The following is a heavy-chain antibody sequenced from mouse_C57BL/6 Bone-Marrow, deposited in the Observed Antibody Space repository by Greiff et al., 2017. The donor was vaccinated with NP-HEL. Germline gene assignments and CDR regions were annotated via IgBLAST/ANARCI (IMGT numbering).Heavy chain of an antibody. D-gene: IGHD2-1*01. Sequence: VQLQESGAELMKPGASVKLSCKATGYTFTGYWIEWVKQRPGHGLEWIGEILPGSGSTNYNEKFKGKATLTADKSSSTAYMELRSLTSEDSAVYFCARTLYSFAYWGQGTLVTVSA. J-gene: IGHJ3*01. CDR2: ILPGSGST. V-gene: IGHV1-9*01. CDR1: GYTFTGYW. CDR3: ARTLYSFAY.